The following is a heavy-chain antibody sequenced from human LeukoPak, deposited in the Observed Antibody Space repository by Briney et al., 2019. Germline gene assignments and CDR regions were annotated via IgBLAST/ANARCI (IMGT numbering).Heavy chain of an antibody. CDR3: ARGGRYKGYFQH. CDR1: VGSISSSSYY. J-gene: IGHJ1*01. V-gene: IGHV4-39*07. Sequence: PSETLSLTCTVSVGSISSSSYYWGWIRQPPGKGLEWIGSIYYTGSTYYNPSLKSRVTISVDTSKNQFSLTLSSVTAADTAVYYCARGGRYKGYFQHWGQGTLVTVSS. D-gene: IGHD1-1*01. CDR2: IYYTGST.